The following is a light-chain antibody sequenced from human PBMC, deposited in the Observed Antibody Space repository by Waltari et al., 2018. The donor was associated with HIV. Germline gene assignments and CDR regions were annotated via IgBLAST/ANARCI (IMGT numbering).Light chain of an antibody. V-gene: IGKV3-20*01. CDR1: QTIRSRY. J-gene: IGKJ1*01. CDR2: GTS. CDR3: HQYGASPWT. Sequence: EIVLTQSPGTMSLSAGDRANLYCRASQTIRSRYVSWYQQTPGQAPRLLIYGTSNRATGSPDRFSGSGSGADFTLTISRLAPEDFAVYYCHQYGASPWTFGQGTKVEIK.